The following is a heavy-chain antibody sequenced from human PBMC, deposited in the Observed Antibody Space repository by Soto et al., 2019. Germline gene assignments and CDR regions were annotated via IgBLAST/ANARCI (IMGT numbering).Heavy chain of an antibody. CDR1: GGSISSSSYY. J-gene: IGHJ3*02. CDR3: ARPRGYCSGGSCPDAFDI. Sequence: SETLSVTCTVSGGSISSSSYYWGWIRQPPGKGLEWIGSIYYSGSTYYNPSLKSRVTISVDTSKNQFSLKLSSVTAADTAVYYCARPRGYCSGGSCPDAFDIWGQGTMVTVSS. CDR2: IYYSGST. D-gene: IGHD2-15*01. V-gene: IGHV4-39*01.